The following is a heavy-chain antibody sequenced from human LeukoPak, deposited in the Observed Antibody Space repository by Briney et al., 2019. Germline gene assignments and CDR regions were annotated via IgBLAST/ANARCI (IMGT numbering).Heavy chain of an antibody. D-gene: IGHD7-27*01. CDR1: GGSISSSSYY. V-gene: IGHV4-39*01. J-gene: IGHJ4*02. CDR2: IYYSGST. Sequence: PSETLSLTCTVSGGSISSSSYYWGWLRQPPGKGLEWIGSIYYSGSTYYNPSLKSRVTISVDTSKNQFSLKLSSATAADTAVYYCARPMGNDGGYFDYWGQGTLVTVSS. CDR3: ARPMGNDGGYFDY.